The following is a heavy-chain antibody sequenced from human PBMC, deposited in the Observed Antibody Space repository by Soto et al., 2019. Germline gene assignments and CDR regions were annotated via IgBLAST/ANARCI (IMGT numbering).Heavy chain of an antibody. CDR2: ISWNSGSI. CDR1: GFTFDDYA. CDR3: ATDGGDGYNPDAFDI. J-gene: IGHJ3*02. Sequence: EVQLEESGGGLVQPGRSLRLSCAASGFTFDDYAMHWVRQAPGKGLVWVSGISWNSGSIGYADSVKGRFTISRDNAKNSLYLQMNSRRAEDTALYYCATDGGDGYNPDAFDIWGQGTMVTVAS. D-gene: IGHD3-16*01. V-gene: IGHV3-9*01.